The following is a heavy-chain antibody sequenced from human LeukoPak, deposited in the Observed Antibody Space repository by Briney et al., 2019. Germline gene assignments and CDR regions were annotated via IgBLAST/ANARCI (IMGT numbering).Heavy chain of an antibody. V-gene: IGHV4-4*07. Sequence: SETLSLTCTVPGGSISSYYWSWIRKPAGKGLEGITRIYSSGSTNYNPSLKSRVTMSVDTSKNQFSLKLSSVTAADTAVYYCARVPINSSSWYTFHYWGQGTLVTVSS. D-gene: IGHD6-13*01. J-gene: IGHJ4*02. CDR1: GGSISSYY. CDR2: IYSSGST. CDR3: ARVPINSSSWYTFHY.